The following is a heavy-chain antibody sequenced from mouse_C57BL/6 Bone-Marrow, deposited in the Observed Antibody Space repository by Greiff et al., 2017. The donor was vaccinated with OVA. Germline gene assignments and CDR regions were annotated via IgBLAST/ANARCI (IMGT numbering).Heavy chain of an antibody. CDR2: IDPSDSYT. J-gene: IGHJ2*01. V-gene: IGHV1-69*01. D-gene: IGHD1-1*01. Sequence: QVQLQQPGAELVMPGASVKLSCKASGYTFTSYWMHWVKQRPGQGLEWIGEIDPSDSYTNYNQKFKGKSTLTVDKSSSTAYMQLSSLTSEDSAVYYGERDYGSSYVFDYWGQGTTLTVSS. CDR3: ERDYGSSYVFDY. CDR1: GYTFTSYW.